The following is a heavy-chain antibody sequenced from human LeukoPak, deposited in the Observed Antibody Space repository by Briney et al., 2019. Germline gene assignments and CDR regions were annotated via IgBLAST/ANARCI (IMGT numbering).Heavy chain of an antibody. V-gene: IGHV1-69*13. Sequence: SVKVSCKASGGTFSSYAISWVRQAPGQGLEWMGGIIPIFGIANYAQKFQGRVTITADESTSTAYMELSSLRSEDTAVYYCARDSRTTRSRYYYYGMDVWGQGTTVTVSS. CDR3: ARDSRTTRSRYYYYGMDV. CDR1: GGTFSSYA. J-gene: IGHJ6*02. CDR2: IIPIFGIA. D-gene: IGHD2/OR15-2a*01.